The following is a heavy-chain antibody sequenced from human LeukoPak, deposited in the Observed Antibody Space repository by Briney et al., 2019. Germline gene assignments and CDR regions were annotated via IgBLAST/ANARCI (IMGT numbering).Heavy chain of an antibody. CDR3: ARSLFRFLEWSYRSYYYYYMDV. CDR1: GGTFSSYA. J-gene: IGHJ6*03. Sequence: ASVKVSCKASGGTFSSYAISWVRQVPGQGLEWMGGIIPIFGTVNYAQKFQGRVTITADKSTSTAYMELSSLRSEDTAVYYCARSLFRFLEWSYRSYYYYYMDVWGKGTTVTVSS. D-gene: IGHD3-3*01. V-gene: IGHV1-69*06. CDR2: IIPIFGTV.